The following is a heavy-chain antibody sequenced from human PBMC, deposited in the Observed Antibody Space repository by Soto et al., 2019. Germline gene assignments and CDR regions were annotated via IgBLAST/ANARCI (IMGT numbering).Heavy chain of an antibody. Sequence: PGGSLRLSCSASGFTFSSYAMHWVRQAPGKGLEYVSAISSNGGSTDYADSVKGRFTISRDNSKNTLYLQMSSLRDEDTAVYYCVKAHGYDFDYWGQGTLVTVSS. J-gene: IGHJ4*02. D-gene: IGHD5-12*01. CDR3: VKAHGYDFDY. CDR2: ISSNGGST. CDR1: GFTFSSYA. V-gene: IGHV3-64D*06.